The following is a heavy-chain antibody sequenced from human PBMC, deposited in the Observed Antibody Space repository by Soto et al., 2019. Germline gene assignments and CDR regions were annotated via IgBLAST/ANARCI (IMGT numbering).Heavy chain of an antibody. CDR1: GYSFTSYW. D-gene: IGHD1-7*01. J-gene: IGHJ6*02. CDR3: GDGGDGMDV. V-gene: IGHV5-51*01. CDR2: IYPGGSDT. Sequence: PGGSLKISGKGSGYSFTSYWIGWVRQMPGKGLEWMGIIYPGGSDTRYSPSFQGQVTISADKSISTAADTAVYYCARDSYNWNYGDGGDGMDVWGQGTTVTVSS.